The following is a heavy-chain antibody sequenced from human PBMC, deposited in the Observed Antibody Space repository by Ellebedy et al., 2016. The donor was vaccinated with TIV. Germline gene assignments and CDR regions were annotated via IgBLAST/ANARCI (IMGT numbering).Heavy chain of an antibody. CDR2: ILQDGNGK. CDR3: ARAIYGASNL. CDR1: GFSFSDYC. Sequence: GESLKISCAASGFSFSDYCMTWVRQGPGKGLEWVARILQDGNGKYYVDSVKGRFTISRDNAGNSLYLQMKGLGAEDTAVYYCARAIYGASNLWGRGTLVTVSS. J-gene: IGHJ2*01. V-gene: IGHV3-7*01. D-gene: IGHD4-17*01.